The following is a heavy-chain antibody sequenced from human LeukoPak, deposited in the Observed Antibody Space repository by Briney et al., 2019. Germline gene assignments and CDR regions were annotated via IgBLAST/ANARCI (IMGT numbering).Heavy chain of an antibody. CDR1: GFTFSYHW. J-gene: IGHJ4*01. CDR3: ARGPGSSGGAYVGDY. D-gene: IGHD3-22*01. CDR2: IDGGGSTI. Sequence: GGSLRLSCAAPGFTFSYHWMHWVRQVPGKGLVWVSRIDGGGSTINYADSVKGRFSISRDNAKSTLYLQMNSLRAEDTAVYYCARGPGSSGGAYVGDYWSHGTLVTVSS. V-gene: IGHV3-74*01.